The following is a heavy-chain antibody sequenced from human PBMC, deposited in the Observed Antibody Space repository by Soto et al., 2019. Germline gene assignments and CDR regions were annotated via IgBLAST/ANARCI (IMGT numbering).Heavy chain of an antibody. D-gene: IGHD6-19*01. CDR1: GFNVNSIY. CDR3: ASSGYSSGWYMG. Sequence: PGGSLRLSCAASGFNVNSIYMSWVRQAPGKGLEWIGEINHSGSTNYNPSLKSRVTISVDTSKNQFSLMLSSVTAADTAVYYCASSGYSSGWYMGWGQGTLVTVSS. V-gene: IGHV4-34*01. CDR2: INHSGST. J-gene: IGHJ4*02.